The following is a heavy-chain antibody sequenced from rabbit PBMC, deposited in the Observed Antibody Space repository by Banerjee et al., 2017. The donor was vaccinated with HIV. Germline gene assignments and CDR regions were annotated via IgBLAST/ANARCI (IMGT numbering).Heavy chain of an antibody. J-gene: IGHJ6*01. Sequence: QSLEESGGDLVKPGASLTLTCTASGFSFSSSYYMCWVRQAPGKGLEWIACIDAGSSGSTYYASWAKGRFTISKTSSTTVDLKMTSLTAADTATYFCARDQNRYYIDLYPGYAYSLWGPGTLVTVS. CDR3: ARDQNRYYIDLYPGYAYSL. V-gene: IGHV1S40*01. CDR1: GFSFSSSYY. D-gene: IGHD6-1*01. CDR2: IDAGSSGST.